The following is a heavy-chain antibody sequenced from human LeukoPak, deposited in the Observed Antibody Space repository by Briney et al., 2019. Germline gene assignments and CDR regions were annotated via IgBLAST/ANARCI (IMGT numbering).Heavy chain of an antibody. D-gene: IGHD1-7*01. J-gene: IGHJ3*02. CDR2: ISGSGGST. CDR1: GFTFSSYA. Sequence: GGSLTLSCAASGFTFSSYAMSWVRQAPGKGLEGVSAISGSGGSTYYAHSVKGRFTISRANSKNTLYLQMNSLRAEDTAVYYYAKRHSEYNWNSVDAFDIWGQGTMVTVSS. CDR3: AKRHSEYNWNSVDAFDI. V-gene: IGHV3-23*01.